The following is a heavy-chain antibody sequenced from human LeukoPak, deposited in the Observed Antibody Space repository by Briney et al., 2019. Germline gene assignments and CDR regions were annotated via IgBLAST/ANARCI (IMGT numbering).Heavy chain of an antibody. Sequence: GGSLRLSCAASGFTFSSYSMNWVRQAPGKGLEWVSSISSSSSYIYYADSVKGRFTISRDNAKNSLYLQMNSLRAEDTAVYYCARVTMYYDILTGYYKPNWFDPWGQGTLVTVSS. D-gene: IGHD3-9*01. CDR3: ARVTMYYDILTGYYKPNWFDP. V-gene: IGHV3-21*01. CDR1: GFTFSSYS. CDR2: ISSSSSYI. J-gene: IGHJ5*02.